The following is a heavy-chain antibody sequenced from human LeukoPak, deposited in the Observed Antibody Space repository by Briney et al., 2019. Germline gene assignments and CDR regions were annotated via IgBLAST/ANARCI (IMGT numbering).Heavy chain of an antibody. D-gene: IGHD3-22*01. J-gene: IGHJ4*02. CDR1: NGSIITSSYY. V-gene: IGHV4-39*01. CDR2: IYYRGRT. Sequence: SETLSLTCTVSNGSIITSSYYWGWIRQPPGKGPEWIGSIYYRGRTYYSPSLKTRVTISADTSNNQFSLNLSSVTASDTAVYYCARQKILDDNYDSSGYYVDQWGQGSLVTVSS. CDR3: ARQKILDDNYDSSGYYVDQ.